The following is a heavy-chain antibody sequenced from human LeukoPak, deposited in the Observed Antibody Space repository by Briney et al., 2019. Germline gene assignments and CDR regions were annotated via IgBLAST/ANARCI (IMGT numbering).Heavy chain of an antibody. CDR2: ISYDGSNK. CDR1: GFIFSSYA. D-gene: IGHD6-19*01. V-gene: IGHV3-30*04. J-gene: IGHJ4*02. Sequence: GGSLRLSCEASGFIFSSYAMHWVRQAPGKGLEWVAVISYDGSNKYYADSVKGRFTISRDNSKNTLNLQMNSLRIEDTAVYHCARSLGSSGWYRSYYFDCWGQGSLVTVSS. CDR3: ARSLGSSGWYRSYYFDC.